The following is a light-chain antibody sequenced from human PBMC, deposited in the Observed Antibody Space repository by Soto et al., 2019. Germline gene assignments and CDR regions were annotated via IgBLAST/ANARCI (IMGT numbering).Light chain of an antibody. CDR2: DAS. J-gene: IGKJ1*01. Sequence: DIQMTQSPSTLSASVGDRVTITCRASQSISSWLAWYQQKPGKAPKLLIYDASSLESGVPSRFSGSGSGTEFTLPISSLQPADFATYYCHQYNSYSPTFGQGTKVEIK. CDR3: HQYNSYSPT. V-gene: IGKV1-5*01. CDR1: QSISSW.